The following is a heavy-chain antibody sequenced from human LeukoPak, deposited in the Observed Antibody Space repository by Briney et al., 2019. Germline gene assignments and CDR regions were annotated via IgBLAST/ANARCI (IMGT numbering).Heavy chain of an antibody. CDR1: GGSISSGDYY. D-gene: IGHD3-22*01. V-gene: IGHV4-30-4*01. Sequence: SETLSLTCTVSGGSISSGDYYWSWIRQPPGKGLEWIGHIYYSGSTYYNPSLKSRVTISVDTSKNQFSLKLSSVTAADTAMYYCARAIYYDSSGPDYWGQGTLVTVSS. CDR3: ARAIYYDSSGPDY. J-gene: IGHJ4*02. CDR2: IYYSGST.